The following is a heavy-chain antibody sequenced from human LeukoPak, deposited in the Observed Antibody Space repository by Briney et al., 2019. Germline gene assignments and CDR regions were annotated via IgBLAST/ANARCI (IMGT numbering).Heavy chain of an antibody. CDR3: ARGGVVPAAIPYYYYGMDG. CDR1: AGSFSIYA. CDR2: IIPILGIA. V-gene: IGHV1-69*04. Sequence: SVTVSFTSSAGSFSIYAISWVRQAPGQGLEWMGRIIPILGIANYAQKFQGGVTITADKSTSTTYMELSSLRSEDTAVYYCARGGVVPAAIPYYYYGMDGWGQGTTVTVSS. J-gene: IGHJ6*02. D-gene: IGHD2-2*01.